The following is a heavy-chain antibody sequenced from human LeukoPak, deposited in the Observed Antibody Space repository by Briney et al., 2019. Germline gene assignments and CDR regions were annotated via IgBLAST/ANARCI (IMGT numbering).Heavy chain of an antibody. CDR2: ISAYNGNT. J-gene: IGHJ4*02. CDR1: GYTFTSYG. CDR3: ARDHDYDILTGYYTDY. Sequence: ASLKVSCKASGYTFTSYGISWVRQDPGQGLEWMGWISAYNGNTNYAQKLQGRVTMTTDTSTSTAYMELRSLRSDDTAVYYCARDHDYDILTGYYTDYWGQGTLVTVS. V-gene: IGHV1-18*01. D-gene: IGHD3-9*01.